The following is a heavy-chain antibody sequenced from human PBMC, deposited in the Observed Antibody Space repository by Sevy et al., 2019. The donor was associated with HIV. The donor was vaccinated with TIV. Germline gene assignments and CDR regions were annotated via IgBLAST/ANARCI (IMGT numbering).Heavy chain of an antibody. CDR3: AREPYCSSTSCYEAYYYGMDV. CDR2: ISAYNGNT. J-gene: IGHJ6*02. CDR1: GYTFTSYG. D-gene: IGHD2-2*01. V-gene: IGHV1-18*01. Sequence: ASVKVSCKASGYTFTSYGISWVRQAPGQGLEWMGWISAYNGNTNYAQKLQGRVTMTTDTSTSTAYMELRSLRSDDTAVYYCAREPYCSSTSCYEAYYYGMDVWGQGTTVTVSS.